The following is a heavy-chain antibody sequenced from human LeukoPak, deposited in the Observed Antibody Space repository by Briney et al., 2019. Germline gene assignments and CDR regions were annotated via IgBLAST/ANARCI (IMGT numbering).Heavy chain of an antibody. CDR1: GFTFSSYG. CDR2: ISDDGSNK. J-gene: IGHJ5*02. V-gene: IGHV3-30*03. CDR3: ARKTWFGDL. D-gene: IGHD3-10*01. Sequence: GGSLRLSCVASGFTFSSYGMHWVRQAPGKGLEWVSVISDDGSNKYYEDSVKGRFTISSDNAKNSLYLQMNSLRAEDTAVYYCARKTWFGDLWGQGTLVTVSS.